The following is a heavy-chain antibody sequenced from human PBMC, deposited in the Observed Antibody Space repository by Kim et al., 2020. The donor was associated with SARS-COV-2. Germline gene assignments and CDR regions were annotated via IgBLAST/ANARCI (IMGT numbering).Heavy chain of an antibody. CDR2: IWYDGSNK. CDR3: ARDPYCSSTSCYWGADAFDI. J-gene: IGHJ3*02. CDR1: GFTFSSYG. V-gene: IGHV3-33*01. Sequence: GGSLRLSCAASGFTFSSYGMHWVRQAPGKGLDWVAVIWYDGSNKYYADSVKGRFTISRDNSKNTLYLQMNSLRAEDTAVYYCARDPYCSSTSCYWGADAFDIWGQGTMVTVSS. D-gene: IGHD2-2*01.